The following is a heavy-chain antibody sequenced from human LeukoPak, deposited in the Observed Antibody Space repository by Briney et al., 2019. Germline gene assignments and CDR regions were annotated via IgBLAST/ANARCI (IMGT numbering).Heavy chain of an antibody. J-gene: IGHJ5*02. D-gene: IGHD2-2*02. CDR3: ARSRYCSSNRCYTQWFDP. CDR2: IYYSGST. Sequence: SETLSLTCTVSGGSISSSSYYWGWIRQPPGKGLEWIGSIYYSGSTYYNPSLKIRVTISVDTSKNQFSLKLSSVTAADAAVYYCARSRYCSSNRCYTQWFDPWGQGTLVTVSS. V-gene: IGHV4-39*07. CDR1: GGSISSSSYY.